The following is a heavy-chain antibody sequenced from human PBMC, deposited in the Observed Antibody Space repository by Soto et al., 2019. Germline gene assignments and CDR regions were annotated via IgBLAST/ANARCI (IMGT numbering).Heavy chain of an antibody. J-gene: IGHJ5*02. Sequence: ASVKVSCKASGYSYTNNDVYWVRQATGQGLEWTGWLNPGNGDTGYAQKVQGRVTMTRDISIATAYMELSSLRSDDTAIYYCARMETFVSSNWFGPCGPGTLVTVSS. CDR3: ARMETFVSSNWFGP. D-gene: IGHD3-3*01. CDR2: LNPGNGDT. CDR1: GYSYTNND. V-gene: IGHV1-8*01.